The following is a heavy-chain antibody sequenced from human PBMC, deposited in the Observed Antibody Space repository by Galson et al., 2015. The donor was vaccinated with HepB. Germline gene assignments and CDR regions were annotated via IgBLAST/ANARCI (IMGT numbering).Heavy chain of an antibody. Sequence: SLRLSCVASGFTFGTYAMTWVRQAPGKGLEWVSAISGTGALTLYADSLKGRSTISRDNSNNTLFLQVSSLTAEDTAVYYCARVKWSTWYIHYWGQGTLVTVSS. CDR2: ISGTGALT. D-gene: IGHD1-1*01. V-gene: IGHV3-23*01. CDR3: ARVKWSTWYIHY. J-gene: IGHJ4*02. CDR1: GFTFGTYA.